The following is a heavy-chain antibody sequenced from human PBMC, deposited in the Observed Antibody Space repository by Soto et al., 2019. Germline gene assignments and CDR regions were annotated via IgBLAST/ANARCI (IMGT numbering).Heavy chain of an antibody. J-gene: IGHJ4*02. D-gene: IGHD6-19*01. CDR3: AKDVVFAAVAGTFFDY. V-gene: IGHV3-30*18. CDR2: ISYDGSNK. CDR1: GFTFSSYG. Sequence: QVQLVESGGGVVQPGRSLRLSCAASGFTFSSYGMHWVRQAPGKGLEWGAVISYDGSNKYYADSVKGRFTISRDNSKNTLYLQMNSLRAEDTAVYYCAKDVVFAAVAGTFFDYWGQGTLVTVSS.